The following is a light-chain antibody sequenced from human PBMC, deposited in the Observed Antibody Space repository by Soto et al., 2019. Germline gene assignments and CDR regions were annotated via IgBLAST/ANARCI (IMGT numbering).Light chain of an antibody. CDR1: QSVSSN. J-gene: IGKJ1*01. V-gene: IGKV3-15*01. Sequence: EIVMTQSPATLSVSPGERATLSCRASQSVSSNLAWYQQKPGQAPRLLIYGASTRVTGIPARFSGSGSGTEFTLTISSLQSEDFAVYYCQHYNNWPRTFGQGTKVEIE. CDR3: QHYNNWPRT. CDR2: GAS.